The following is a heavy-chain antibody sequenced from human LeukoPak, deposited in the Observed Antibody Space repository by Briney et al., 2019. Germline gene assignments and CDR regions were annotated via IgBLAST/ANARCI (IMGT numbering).Heavy chain of an antibody. CDR3: ASGSGSYSHWFDP. Sequence: SETLSLTCTVSGGSISSSSYSWNWVRQPAVKGLEWIGRLYTSGSTNYNPSLKSRVTMSVDTSKNQFSLKLTSVTAADTAVYYCASGSGSYSHWFDPWGQGILVTVSS. V-gene: IGHV4-61*02. CDR2: LYTSGST. CDR1: GGSISSSSYS. D-gene: IGHD3-10*01. J-gene: IGHJ5*02.